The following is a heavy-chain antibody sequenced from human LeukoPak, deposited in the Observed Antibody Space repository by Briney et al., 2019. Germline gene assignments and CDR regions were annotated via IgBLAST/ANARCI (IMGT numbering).Heavy chain of an antibody. CDR3: ARGGLWFGELPDY. Sequence: PSETLSLTCTVSGGSISSGSYYWSWIRQPAGKGLEWIGRIYTSGSTNYNPSLKSRVTISVDTSKNQFSLKLSSVTAADTAVYYCARGGLWFGELPDYWGQGTLVTVSS. CDR2: IYTSGST. D-gene: IGHD3-10*01. V-gene: IGHV4-61*02. J-gene: IGHJ4*02. CDR1: GGSISSGSYY.